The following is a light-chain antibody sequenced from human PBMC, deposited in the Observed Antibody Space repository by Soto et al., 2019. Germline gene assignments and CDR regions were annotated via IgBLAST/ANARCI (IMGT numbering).Light chain of an antibody. J-gene: IGKJ1*01. CDR2: AAS. CDR3: QQSYSTLWT. Sequence: DIQMTQSPSTLSASVGDSVTITCRASQNIRNWLAWYQQKPGKAPKLLIYAASSLQSGVPSRFSGSGSGTDFTLTISSLQPEDFATYYSQQSYSTLWTFGQGTKVDIK. V-gene: IGKV1-39*01. CDR1: QNIRNW.